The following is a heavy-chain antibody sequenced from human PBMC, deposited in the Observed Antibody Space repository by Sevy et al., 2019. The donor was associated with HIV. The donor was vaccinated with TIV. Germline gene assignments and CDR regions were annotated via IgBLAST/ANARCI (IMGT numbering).Heavy chain of an antibody. CDR3: AKGLSSIHPYSMDV. J-gene: IGHJ6*02. CDR1: GFSFSRYG. Sequence: GGSLRLSCEASGFSFSRYGMHWVRQVAGKGLEWVAVISFDGVNKYYSDSVRGRFAISRDNSENTMHLQMNNLRLDDTAVYYCAKGLSSIHPYSMDVRGQGTTVTVSS. V-gene: IGHV3-30*18. D-gene: IGHD3-16*02. CDR2: ISFDGVNK.